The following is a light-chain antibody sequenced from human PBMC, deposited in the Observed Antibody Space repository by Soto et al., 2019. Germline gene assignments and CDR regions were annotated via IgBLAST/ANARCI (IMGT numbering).Light chain of an antibody. V-gene: IGKV3-15*01. CDR3: HHYGRSPGT. CDR2: GAS. Sequence: EIVMTQSPATLSVSPGERATLSCRASQSVSSNLAWYQQKPGQAPRLLIYGASTRATGIPARFSGSGSGTEFTLTISRLQPEDFAVYYCHHYGRSPGTFGQGTKVDIK. CDR1: QSVSSN. J-gene: IGKJ1*01.